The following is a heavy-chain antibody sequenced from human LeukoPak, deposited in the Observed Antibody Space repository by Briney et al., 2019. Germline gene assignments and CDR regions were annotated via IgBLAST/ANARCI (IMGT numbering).Heavy chain of an antibody. CDR3: AREVWRGSYYYDSSGYYYFDY. J-gene: IGHJ4*02. V-gene: IGHV1-69*13. D-gene: IGHD3-22*01. CDR2: IIPIFGTA. CDR1: GGTFSSYA. Sequence: SVTVSCTASGGTFSSYAISWVRQAPGQGLEWMGGIIPIFGTANYAQKFQGRVTITADESTSTAYMELSSLRSEDTAVYYCAREVWRGSYYYDSSGYYYFDYWGQGTLVTVSS.